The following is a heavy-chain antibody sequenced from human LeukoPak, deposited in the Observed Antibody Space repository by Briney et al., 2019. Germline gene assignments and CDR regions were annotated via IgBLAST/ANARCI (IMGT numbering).Heavy chain of an antibody. V-gene: IGHV1-18*01. J-gene: IGHJ5*02. Sequence: ASVKVSCKASGYTFTSYGISWVRQAPGQGLEWMGWISAYNGNTNYAQKLQGRVTMTTDTSTSTAYMELRSLRSDDTAVYYCARDNRNCSSTSCYDWFDPWGQGTLVTVSS. CDR1: GYTFTSYG. D-gene: IGHD2-2*01. CDR2: ISAYNGNT. CDR3: ARDNRNCSSTSCYDWFDP.